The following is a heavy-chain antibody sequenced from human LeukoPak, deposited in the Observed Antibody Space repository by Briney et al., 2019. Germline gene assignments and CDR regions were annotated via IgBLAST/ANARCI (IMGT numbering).Heavy chain of an antibody. CDR1: GVSISSYY. Sequence: SETLSLTCTVSGVSISSYYWSWIRQPPGKRLEWIGNIYSSGSTNYNPSLKSRVSISVDTSKKQFSLKLSSVTAADTAVYYCARRVAGAGFGYWGQGPLVTVSS. V-gene: IGHV4-59*08. CDR3: ARRVAGAGFGY. CDR2: IYSSGST. D-gene: IGHD6-19*01. J-gene: IGHJ4*02.